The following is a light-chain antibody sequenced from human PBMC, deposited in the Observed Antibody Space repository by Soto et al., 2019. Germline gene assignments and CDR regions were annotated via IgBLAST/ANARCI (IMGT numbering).Light chain of an antibody. CDR1: QVINNY. J-gene: IGKJ3*01. V-gene: IGKV1-27*01. CDR3: QKYNSAPPVT. CDR2: GAS. Sequence: DIQMTQSPSSLSASVGDRVTISCRASQVINNYLAWYQQKPGKGPKLLIYGASTLQSGVPSRFSGSGSGTEFTLTIRSLQPEDVATYYCQKYNSAPPVTFGPGTKVDV.